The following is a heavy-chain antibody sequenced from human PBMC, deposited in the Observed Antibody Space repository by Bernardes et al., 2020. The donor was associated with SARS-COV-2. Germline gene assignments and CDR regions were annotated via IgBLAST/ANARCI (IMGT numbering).Heavy chain of an antibody. J-gene: IGHJ4*02. CDR1: GFTFSNYA. CDR2: VTTSGGRR. CDR3: ARAPTIELWLRGYYFDY. D-gene: IGHD5-18*01. V-gene: IGHV3-23*01. Sequence: GGSLRLSCVTSGFTFSNYAMSWVRQAPGKGLEWVSSVTTSGGRRYYAGSVKGRSTISRDNSKNTVYLQMNSLRAEDTAMYYCARAPTIELWLRGYYFDYWGLGTLLTVSS.